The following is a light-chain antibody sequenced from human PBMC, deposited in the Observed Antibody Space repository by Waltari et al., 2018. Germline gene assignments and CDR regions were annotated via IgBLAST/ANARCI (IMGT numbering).Light chain of an antibody. CDR3: SSYTTSSAPGV. CDR1: DSDVGAYDF. CDR2: EVS. J-gene: IGLJ1*01. Sequence: QSALTQPASVSGSPGQSITLSCPGTDSDVGAYDFVSCDQQHPGKAPPLIIYEVSNRPSGISNRFSASKSGNTASLTISGLQAEDEADYYCSSYTTSSAPGVFGTGTRVTVL. V-gene: IGLV2-14*01.